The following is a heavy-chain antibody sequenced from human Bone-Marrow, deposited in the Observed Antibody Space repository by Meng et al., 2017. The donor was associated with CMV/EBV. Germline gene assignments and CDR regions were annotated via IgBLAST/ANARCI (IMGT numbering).Heavy chain of an antibody. CDR1: GFIFSDHY. CDR2: IRNKANSYRT. V-gene: IGHV3-72*01. J-gene: IGHJ6*02. D-gene: IGHD4-11*01. Sequence: GSLRLSCAASGFIFSDHYIDWVRQAPEKGLEWVGRIRNKANSYRTEYAASVQGRFTVSGDDSQNSVYLQMNSLKIEDTAVYYCARTTVITYAIDVWGQGTTVTVSS. CDR3: ARTTVITYAIDV.